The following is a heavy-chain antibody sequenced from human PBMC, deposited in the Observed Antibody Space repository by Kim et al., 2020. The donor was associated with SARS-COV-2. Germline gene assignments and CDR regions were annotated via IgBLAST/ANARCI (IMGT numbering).Heavy chain of an antibody. J-gene: IGHJ6*02. D-gene: IGHD7-27*01. CDR1: GFTVSSNY. Sequence: GGSLRLSCAASGFTVSSNYMSWVRQAPGKGLEWVSVIYSGGSTYYADSVKGRFTISRDNSKNTLYLQMNSLRAEDTAVYYCARVLTGEVVAHYYYYYYGMDVWGQGTTVTVSS. V-gene: IGHV3-53*01. CDR3: ARVLTGEVVAHYYYYYYGMDV. CDR2: IYSGGST.